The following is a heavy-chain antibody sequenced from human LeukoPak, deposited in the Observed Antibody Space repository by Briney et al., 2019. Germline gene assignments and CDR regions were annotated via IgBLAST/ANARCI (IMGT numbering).Heavy chain of an antibody. J-gene: IGHJ5*02. CDR2: INPKSGGT. Sequence: ASVKVSCKASGYTFTGYFIHWVRQAPGQGLEWMGWINPKSGGTNYQQKFQDRVTMTRDTSITTAYMEMSRLRSDDTAVYYCARSMVVLGVMGNYFDPWGQGTLVTVSS. V-gene: IGHV1-2*02. D-gene: IGHD3-10*01. CDR3: ARSMVVLGVMGNYFDP. CDR1: GYTFTGYF.